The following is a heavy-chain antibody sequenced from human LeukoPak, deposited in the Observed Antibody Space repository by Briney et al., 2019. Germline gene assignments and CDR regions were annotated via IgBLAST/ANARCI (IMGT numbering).Heavy chain of an antibody. Sequence: SETLSLTCTVSGGSISSSSYYWGWIRQPPGKGLEWIGSIYYSGSTYYNPSLKSRVTISVDTSKNQFSLNLSSVTAADTAVYYCARRATYCSSGSCYLYYFDYWGQGTLVTVSS. CDR2: IYYSGST. D-gene: IGHD2-15*01. CDR1: GGSISSSSYY. CDR3: ARRATYCSSGSCYLYYFDY. V-gene: IGHV4-39*01. J-gene: IGHJ4*02.